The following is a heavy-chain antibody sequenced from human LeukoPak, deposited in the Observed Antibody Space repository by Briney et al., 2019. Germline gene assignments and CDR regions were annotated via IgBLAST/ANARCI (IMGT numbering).Heavy chain of an antibody. D-gene: IGHD3-22*01. V-gene: IGHV3-7*03. CDR2: IKQDGSEK. J-gene: IGHJ6*04. CDR1: GFTFSNYW. Sequence: GGSLRLSCAASGFTFSNYWMNWVRQAPGKGLEWVANIKQDGSEKYYVDSVKGRFTISRDNAKNSLYLQMNSLTSDDTAVYYCAMVPESLLLPAGSGLLYYYYSMDVWGKGTTVTVSS. CDR3: AMVPESLLLPAGSGLLYYYYSMDV.